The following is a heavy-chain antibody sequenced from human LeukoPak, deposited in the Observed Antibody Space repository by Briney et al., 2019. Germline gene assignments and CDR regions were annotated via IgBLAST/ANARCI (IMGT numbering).Heavy chain of an antibody. CDR2: ISYDGSNK. V-gene: IGHV3-30-3*01. CDR1: GLTFGDDY. D-gene: IGHD5-12*01. CDR3: ASSVSGHDWCFDY. J-gene: IGHJ4*02. Sequence: GGSLRLSCAASGLTFGDDYMHWVRQAPGKGLEWVAVISYDGSNKYYADSVKGRFTISRDNSKNTLYLQMNSLRAEDTAVYYCASSVSGHDWCFDYWGQGTLVTVSS.